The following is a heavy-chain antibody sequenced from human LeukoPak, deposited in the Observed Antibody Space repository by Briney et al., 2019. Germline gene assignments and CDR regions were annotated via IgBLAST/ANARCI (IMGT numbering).Heavy chain of an antibody. CDR1: GFTVSSNY. J-gene: IGHJ4*02. D-gene: IGHD6-19*01. CDR3: ARDREYSSGTIAD. CDR2: IYSGGST. Sequence: GGSLRLSCAASGFTVSSNYMSWVRQAPGKGLEWVSVIYSGGSTYYADSVKGRFTISRDNSKNTLYLQMNSLRAEDTAVYYCARDREYSSGTIADWGQGTLVTVSS. V-gene: IGHV3-53*01.